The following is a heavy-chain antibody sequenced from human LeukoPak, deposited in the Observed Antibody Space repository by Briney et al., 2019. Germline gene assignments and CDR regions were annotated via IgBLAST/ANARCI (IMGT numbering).Heavy chain of an antibody. CDR2: ISAYNGNT. D-gene: IGHD3-3*01. CDR1: GYTFTSYG. Sequence: GASVKASCKASGYTFTSYGISWVRQSPGQGLEWMGWISAYNGNTNYAQKLQGRVTMTTDTSTSTAYMELRSLRSDDTAVYYCARDPWSGYWEHDAFDIWGQGTMVTVSS. CDR3: ARDPWSGYWEHDAFDI. J-gene: IGHJ3*02. V-gene: IGHV1-18*01.